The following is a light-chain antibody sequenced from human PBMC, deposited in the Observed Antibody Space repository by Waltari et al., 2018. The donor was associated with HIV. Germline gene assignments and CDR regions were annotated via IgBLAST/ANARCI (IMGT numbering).Light chain of an antibody. CDR3: HQYASFSGT. Sequence: DIRLTQSPSTLSASAGDRVAITCRAGQNVRAFLAWYQQKPGKPPKLLIYQASILEGGVPSRFSGSVSGSDFTLTINRLQSDDFATYYCHQYASFSGTFGQGTKVEL. V-gene: IGKV1-5*03. J-gene: IGKJ1*01. CDR2: QAS. CDR1: QNVRAF.